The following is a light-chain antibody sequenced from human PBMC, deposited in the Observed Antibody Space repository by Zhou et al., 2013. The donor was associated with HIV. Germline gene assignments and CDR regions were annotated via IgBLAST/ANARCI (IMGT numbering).Light chain of an antibody. Sequence: DIQMTQSPSTLSASVGDRVTITCRASRSISSWLAWYQQKPGKAPKLLIYKASSLESGVPSRFSGSGSGTEFTLTISSLQPDDFATYYCQQCNSYPLTFGGGTKVEIK. CDR1: RSISSW. J-gene: IGKJ4*01. CDR3: QQCNSYPLT. CDR2: KAS. V-gene: IGKV1-5*03.